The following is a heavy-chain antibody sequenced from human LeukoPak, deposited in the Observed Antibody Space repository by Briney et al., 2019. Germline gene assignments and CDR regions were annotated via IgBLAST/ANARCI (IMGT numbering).Heavy chain of an antibody. V-gene: IGHV3-21*01. D-gene: IGHD3-9*01. Sequence: GGSLRLSCAASGFTFSSYTINWVRQAPGKGLEWVSSISSSSSYTYYADSVKGRFSISRDNARNSLYLQMNSLRAEDTAVYYCARDDISTDYYFDHWGQGTLVTVS. CDR1: GFTFSSYT. CDR3: ARDDISTDYYFDH. J-gene: IGHJ4*02. CDR2: ISSSSSYT.